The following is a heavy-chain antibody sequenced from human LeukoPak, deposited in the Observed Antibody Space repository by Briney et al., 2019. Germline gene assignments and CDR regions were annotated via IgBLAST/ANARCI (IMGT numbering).Heavy chain of an antibody. V-gene: IGHV3-66*02. CDR2: IYSGDNT. Sequence: GGSLRLSCAASGFTVSNNYMSWVRQAPGRGLEWVSVIYSGDNTYYVESVKGRFTISRDNSKNTLFLQMNRLRAEDTAVYYCAGRRVLDASFDYWGQGTLVTVST. CDR1: GFTVSNNY. J-gene: IGHJ4*02. CDR3: AGRRVLDASFDY. D-gene: IGHD3-16*01.